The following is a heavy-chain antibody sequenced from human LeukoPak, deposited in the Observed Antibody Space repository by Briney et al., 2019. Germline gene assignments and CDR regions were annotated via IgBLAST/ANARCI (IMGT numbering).Heavy chain of an antibody. CDR2: ISSTGAYI. J-gene: IGHJ4*02. CDR3: AKDSFVDSQSFDS. CDR1: GFIFSSDS. D-gene: IGHD3/OR15-3a*01. V-gene: IGHV3-21*04. Sequence: GGSLRLSCATSGFIFSSDSMIWVRQAPGKGLEWVSSISSTGAYIYYADSLKGRFTISRDNSKNKLHLQMSSLSPEDTAVYYCAKDSFVDSQSFDSWGQGTLVTVSS.